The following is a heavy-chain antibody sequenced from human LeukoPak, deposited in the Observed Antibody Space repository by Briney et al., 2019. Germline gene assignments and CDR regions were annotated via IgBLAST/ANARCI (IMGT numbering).Heavy chain of an antibody. CDR1: GFTFSSYA. D-gene: IGHD3-22*01. V-gene: IGHV3-30*01. J-gene: IGHJ4*02. CDR3: AREGIMIVVAMGYFDY. Sequence: GGSLRLSCAASGFTFSSYAMHWVRQAPGKGLEWVAVISYDGSNKYYADSVKGRFTISRDNSKNTLYLQMNSLRAEDTAVYYCAREGIMIVVAMGYFDYWGQGTLVTVSS. CDR2: ISYDGSNK.